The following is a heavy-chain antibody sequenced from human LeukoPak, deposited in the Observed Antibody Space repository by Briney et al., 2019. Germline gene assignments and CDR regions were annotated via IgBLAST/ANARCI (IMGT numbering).Heavy chain of an antibody. J-gene: IGHJ4*02. CDR3: TTHILTGDFDY. V-gene: IGHV3-15*01. CDR1: GFTFTNAW. CDR2: AKGKTDGGTT. Sequence: GGSLRLSCAASGFTFTNAWMSWVRQAPGKGLEWVGRAKGKTDGGTTGYAAPVKGRFTISRDDSKNTMYLQMNGLKTEDTAMYYCTTHILTGDFDYWGQGTLVTVSS. D-gene: IGHD7-27*01.